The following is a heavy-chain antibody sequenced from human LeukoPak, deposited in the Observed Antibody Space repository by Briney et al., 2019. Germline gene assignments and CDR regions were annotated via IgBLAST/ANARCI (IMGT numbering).Heavy chain of an antibody. J-gene: IGHJ3*02. CDR3: ARDRGIVGATDAFDI. CDR2: INPSGGST. D-gene: IGHD1-26*01. V-gene: IGHV1-46*01. Sequence: ASVKVSCKASGYTFTSYYMHWVRQAPGQGLEWMGIINPSGGSTSYAQKFQGRVTMTRDMSTSTVYMELSSLRSEDTAVYYCARDRGIVGATDAFDIWGQGTMVTVSS. CDR1: GYTFTSYY.